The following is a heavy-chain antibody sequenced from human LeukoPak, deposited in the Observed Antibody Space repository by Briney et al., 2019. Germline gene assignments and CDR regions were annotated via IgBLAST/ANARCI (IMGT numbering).Heavy chain of an antibody. CDR1: GFTFSIYP. V-gene: IGHV3-21*06. CDR2: ISSSSTYT. Sequence: KPGGPLRLSCTASGFTFSIYPMNWVRQAPGKGLEWVWSISSSSTYTFYADSVKGRFTISRDNAKNSLYLQMNSLRAEDTAVYYCAREAAFDMWGQGTMVTVSS. CDR3: AREAAFDM. J-gene: IGHJ3*02.